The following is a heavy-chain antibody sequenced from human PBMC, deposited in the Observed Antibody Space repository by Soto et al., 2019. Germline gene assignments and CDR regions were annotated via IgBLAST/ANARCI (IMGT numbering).Heavy chain of an antibody. CDR3: AGASTWHKRAFNI. D-gene: IGHD5-12*01. Sequence: KPSETLSLTCTVSGGSSSSGGYSWTWIRQHPGKGLEWIGYIYYSGSTYYKPSLKSRVTISVDTSKNQLSLKLSSVTAADTAVYYCAGASTWHKRAFNIWGEGTTVTVSS. CDR2: IYYSGST. J-gene: IGHJ3*02. CDR1: GGSSSSGGYS. V-gene: IGHV4-31*03.